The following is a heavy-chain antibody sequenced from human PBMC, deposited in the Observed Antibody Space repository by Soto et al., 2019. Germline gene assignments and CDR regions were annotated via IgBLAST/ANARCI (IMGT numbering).Heavy chain of an antibody. CDR2: ISPYNGKT. CDR3: ARDIYGGNCCDAFDI. Sequence: QAQLAQSGAEVKKPGASVNISCKASGYTFTNYGFIWVRQAPGHGLEWGGWISPYNGKTEYAQKSQXXXTXXRDKPTSTAYMELRSLRSDDTAVYYCARDIYGGNCCDAFDIWGQGTMVTVSS. V-gene: IGHV1-18*01. J-gene: IGHJ3*02. D-gene: IGHD2-15*01. CDR1: GYTFTNYG.